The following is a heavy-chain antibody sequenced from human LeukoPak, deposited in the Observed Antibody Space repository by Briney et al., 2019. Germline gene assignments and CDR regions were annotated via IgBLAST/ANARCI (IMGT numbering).Heavy chain of an antibody. Sequence: SSETLSLTCTVSGVSISGGGYYWSWIRQHPGKGLEWIGYIYYSGSTYCNPSLKSRVTISVDTSKNQFSLKLSSVTAADTAVYYCAKDFLPVGTPGNYFDYWGQGTLVTVSS. V-gene: IGHV4-31*03. D-gene: IGHD1-14*01. CDR3: AKDFLPVGTPGNYFDY. CDR1: GVSISGGGYY. J-gene: IGHJ4*02. CDR2: IYYSGST.